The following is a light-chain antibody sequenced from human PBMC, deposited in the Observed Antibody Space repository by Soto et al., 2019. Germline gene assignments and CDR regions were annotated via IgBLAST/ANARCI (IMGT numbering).Light chain of an antibody. CDR3: GSYTSSSTRI. CDR1: SSDVGGYNY. V-gene: IGLV2-14*01. Sequence: QSALTQPASGSGSPGQSVTISCTGTSSDVGGYNYVSWYQHHPGKAPKLMLYGVSDRPSGISNRFSGSKSGNTASLTISGLQAEDEADYYCGSYTSSSTRICGGGTKVPVL. CDR2: GVS. J-gene: IGLJ2*01.